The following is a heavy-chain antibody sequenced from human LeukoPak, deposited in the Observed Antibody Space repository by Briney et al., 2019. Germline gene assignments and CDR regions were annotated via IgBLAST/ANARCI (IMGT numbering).Heavy chain of an antibody. D-gene: IGHD1-26*01. V-gene: IGHV3-48*03. CDR1: GFTFSSYE. CDR2: ISSSGSTI. Sequence: QTGGSLRLSCAASGFTFSSYEMNWVRQAPGKGLEWVSYISSSGSTIYYADSVKGRFTISRDNSKNTLYLQMNSLRVEDTAIYYCAKTWEPKFGFDQWGQGTLVTVSS. CDR3: AKTWEPKFGFDQ. J-gene: IGHJ4*02.